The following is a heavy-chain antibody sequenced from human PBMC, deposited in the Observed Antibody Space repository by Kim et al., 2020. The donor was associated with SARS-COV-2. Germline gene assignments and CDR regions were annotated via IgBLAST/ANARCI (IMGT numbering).Heavy chain of an antibody. CDR3: ARPYVAGTWWFDP. CDR2: INGAANHI. D-gene: IGHD6-19*01. CDR1: GFTFSDSY. J-gene: IGHJ5*02. V-gene: IGHV3-11*04. Sequence: GGSLRLSCSVSGFTFSDSYVGWIRQAPGKGLEWISYINGAANHIKYADSVKGRFTISRDNAKNSLYLQMNSLTVDDTAVYYCARPYVAGTWWFDPRGQGTLVTASS.